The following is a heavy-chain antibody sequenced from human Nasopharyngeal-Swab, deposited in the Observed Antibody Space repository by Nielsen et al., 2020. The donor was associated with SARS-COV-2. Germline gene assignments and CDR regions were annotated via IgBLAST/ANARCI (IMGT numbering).Heavy chain of an antibody. Sequence: WGGQDTGQGLEWMGWIRTYNGDTNYAQKLQGRVTMITDTSTGTAYMELRSLRSDDTAVYYCARVGTSGMPAFDYWGQGTLVTVSS. CDR3: ARVGTSGMPAFDY. J-gene: IGHJ4*02. CDR2: IRTYNGDT. V-gene: IGHV1-18*01. D-gene: IGHD1-1*01.